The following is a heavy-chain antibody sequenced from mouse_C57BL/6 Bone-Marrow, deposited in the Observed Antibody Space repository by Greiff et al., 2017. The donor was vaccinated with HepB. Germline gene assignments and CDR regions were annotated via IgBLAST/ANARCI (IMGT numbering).Heavy chain of an antibody. V-gene: IGHV1-50*01. D-gene: IGHD1-1*01. CDR3: YYGSSYY. Sequence: QVQLQQPGAELVKPGASVKLSCKASGYTFTSYWMQWVKQRPGQGLEWIGEIDPSDSYTNYNQKFKGKATLTVDTSSSTAYMQLSSLTSEDSAVYYCYYGSSYYWGQGTTLPVSS. J-gene: IGHJ2*01. CDR2: IDPSDSYT. CDR1: GYTFTSYW.